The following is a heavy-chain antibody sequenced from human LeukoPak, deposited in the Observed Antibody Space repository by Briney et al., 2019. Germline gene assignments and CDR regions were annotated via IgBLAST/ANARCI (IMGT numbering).Heavy chain of an antibody. CDR2: IIPIFGTA. V-gene: IGHV1-69*13. CDR3: GSDFGVVRDYYYYGMDV. J-gene: IGHJ6*02. Sequence: SVTVSCKASGGTFSSYAISWVRQAPGQGLEWMGGIIPIFGTANYAQKFQGRVTITADESTSTAYMELSSLRSEDTAVYYCGSDFGVVRDYYYYGMDVWGQGTTVTVSS. CDR1: GGTFSSYA. D-gene: IGHD3-3*01.